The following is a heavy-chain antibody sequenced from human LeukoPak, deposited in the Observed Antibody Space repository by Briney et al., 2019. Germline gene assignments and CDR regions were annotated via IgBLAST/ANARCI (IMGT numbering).Heavy chain of an antibody. D-gene: IGHD2-15*01. J-gene: IGHJ4*02. CDR1: GFTFSGFY. V-gene: IGHV3-73*01. CDR3: TRQDCSGGSCSYVDY. CDR2: IRSKPNSYTT. Sequence: GGSLRLSCAASGFTFSGFYTHWVRQASGKGLEWVGLIRSKPNSYTTVYAASVQGRFTISRDDSKNTAYLQMSSLKAEDTAVYYCTRQDCSGGSCSYVDYWGQGTPVTVSS.